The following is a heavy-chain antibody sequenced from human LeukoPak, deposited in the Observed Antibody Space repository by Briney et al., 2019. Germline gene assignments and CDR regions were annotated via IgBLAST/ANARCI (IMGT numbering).Heavy chain of an antibody. V-gene: IGHV4-39*01. CDR1: GGSISSSSYY. CDR2: IYYSGST. D-gene: IGHD3-16*02. J-gene: IGHJ6*03. Sequence: KPSETLSLTCTVSGGSISSSSYYWGWIRQPPGKGLEWIGSIYYSGSTYYNPSLKSRVTISVDTSKNQFSLKLSSVTAADTAAYYCASSLDYDYVWGSYPVSYYYYYMDVWGKGTTVTVSS. CDR3: ASSLDYDYVWGSYPVSYYYYYMDV.